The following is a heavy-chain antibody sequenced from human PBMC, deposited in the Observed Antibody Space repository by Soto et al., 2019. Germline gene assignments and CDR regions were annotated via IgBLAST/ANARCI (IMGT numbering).Heavy chain of an antibody. Sequence: LSLTCGVSGYSISSGYYWGWIRQPPGKGLEWIGSVYHSGTTYYNPSLKSRVTISLDTSKNQFSLRLTSVTAADTAMYFCTRSLYSSSWYAGSWGQGTLVTVSS. CDR1: GYSISSGYY. CDR2: VYHSGTT. V-gene: IGHV4-38-2*01. CDR3: TRSLYSSSWYAGS. J-gene: IGHJ4*02. D-gene: IGHD6-13*01.